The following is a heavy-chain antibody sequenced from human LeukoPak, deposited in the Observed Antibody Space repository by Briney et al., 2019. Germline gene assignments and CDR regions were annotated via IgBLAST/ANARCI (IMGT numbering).Heavy chain of an antibody. CDR2: FYTSGST. V-gene: IGHV4-4*07. J-gene: IGHJ4*02. D-gene: IGHD3-22*01. CDR1: GGSISSYF. Sequence: SETLSLTCTVSGGSISSYFWTWIRQPAGKGLEWIGRFYTSGSTNYNPSLKSRVTMSVDTSKNQFSLKQSSVTAADTAVYYCARAGGSSGYEYYFDYRGQGTLVTVSS. CDR3: ARAGGSSGYEYYFDY.